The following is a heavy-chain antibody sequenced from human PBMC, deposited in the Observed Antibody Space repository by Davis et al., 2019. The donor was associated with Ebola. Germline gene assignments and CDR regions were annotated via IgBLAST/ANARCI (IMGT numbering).Heavy chain of an antibody. CDR3: ARRRRSASGWYPYYYYYGMDV. CDR1: GGSFSGYY. CDR2: IYHSGST. J-gene: IGHJ6*02. D-gene: IGHD6-19*01. Sequence: MPSETLSLTCAVYGGSFSGYYWSWIRQPPGKGLEWIGEIYHSGSTNYNPSLKSRVTISVDKSKNQFSLKLSSVTAADTAVYYCARRRRSASGWYPYYYYYGMDVWGQGTTVTVSS. V-gene: IGHV4-34*01.